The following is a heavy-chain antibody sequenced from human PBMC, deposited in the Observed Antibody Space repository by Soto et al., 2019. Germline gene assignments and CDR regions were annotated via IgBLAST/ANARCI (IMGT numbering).Heavy chain of an antibody. J-gene: IGHJ4*03. Sequence: LSLNWTIAGDGNTSKLAGCHFIRQTQSRGLEWLGRTYYRSKWYNDYAVSVKSRITINPDTSKNQFSLQLNSVTPEDTAVYYCARVPNPLRLKTGYEYAFDFRAQGTMVHGSS. CDR1: GDGNTSKLAG. V-gene: IGHV6-1*01. CDR2: TYYRSKWYN. CDR3: ARVPNPLRLKTGYEYAFDF. D-gene: IGHD5-12*01.